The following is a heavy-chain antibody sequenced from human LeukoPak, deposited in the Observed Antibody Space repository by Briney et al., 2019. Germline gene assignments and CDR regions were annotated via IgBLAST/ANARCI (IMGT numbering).Heavy chain of an antibody. CDR2: IYYSGST. CDR1: GGSISSHY. Sequence: SETLSLTCTVSGGSISSHYWSWIRQPPGKGPEWIGYIYYSGSTNYNPSLKSRVTISVDTSKNQFSLKLSSVTAADTAVYYCASIAAYTTEEYFDYWGQGTLVTVSS. V-gene: IGHV4-59*11. D-gene: IGHD6-25*01. J-gene: IGHJ4*02. CDR3: ASIAAYTTEEYFDY.